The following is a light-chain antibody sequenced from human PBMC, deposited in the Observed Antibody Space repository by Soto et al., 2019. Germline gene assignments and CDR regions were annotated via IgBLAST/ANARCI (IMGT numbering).Light chain of an antibody. V-gene: IGLV2-23*01. J-gene: IGLJ2*01. CDR2: EGS. CDR3: CSYAGSSSHVV. Sequence: QSALTQPASASGYPGQSITSSCTGTSSDVRSYNLVSWYQQHPGKAPKLMIYEGSKRPSGVSNRFSGSKSGNTASLTISGLQAEDEADYYCCSYAGSSSHVVFGGGTKLTVL. CDR1: SSDVRSYNL.